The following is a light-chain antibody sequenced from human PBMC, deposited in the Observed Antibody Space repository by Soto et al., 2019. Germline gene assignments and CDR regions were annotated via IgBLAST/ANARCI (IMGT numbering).Light chain of an antibody. CDR3: HQYDSSPLT. CDR2: GAS. J-gene: IGKJ4*01. V-gene: IGKV3-20*01. Sequence: EIVLTQSPGTLSLSPRERATLSCRASQSVSSSYLAWYQQKPGQAPRLLIYGASSRATGIPDGFSGSGSGTDFTLTISRLEPEDFAVYYCHQYDSSPLTFGGGTKVEIK. CDR1: QSVSSSY.